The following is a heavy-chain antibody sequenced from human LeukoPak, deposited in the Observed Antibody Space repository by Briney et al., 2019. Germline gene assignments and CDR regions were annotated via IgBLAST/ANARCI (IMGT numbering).Heavy chain of an antibody. V-gene: IGHV4-30-4*01. J-gene: IGHJ6*02. Sequence: PSGTLSLTCTVSGGSISSGDYYWSWIRQPPGKGLEWIGYIYYSGSTYYNPSLKSRVTISVDTSKNQFSLKLSSVTAADTAVYYCARDREYSYGSLSYYYYGMDVWGQGTTVTVSS. CDR1: GGSISSGDYY. D-gene: IGHD5-18*01. CDR2: IYYSGST. CDR3: ARDREYSYGSLSYYYYGMDV.